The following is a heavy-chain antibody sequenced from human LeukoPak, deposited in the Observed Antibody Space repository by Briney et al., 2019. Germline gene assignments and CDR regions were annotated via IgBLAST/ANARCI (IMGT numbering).Heavy chain of an antibody. J-gene: IGHJ4*02. CDR1: GFTFTNYG. CDR2: IWYDGSNK. CDR3: AREGGQQLKGLDY. D-gene: IGHD4-11*01. V-gene: IGHV3-33*01. Sequence: GGSLRLPCAASGFTFTNYGMHWVRQAPGKGLEWVAVIWYDGSNKYYADSVKGRFTISRDNSKNTLYLQMNSLRAEDTALYYCAREGGQQLKGLDYWGQGTLVTVSS.